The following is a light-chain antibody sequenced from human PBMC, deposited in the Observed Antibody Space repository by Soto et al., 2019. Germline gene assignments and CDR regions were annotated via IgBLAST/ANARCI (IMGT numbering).Light chain of an antibody. Sequence: EIVMTQSPATLSVSPGQIATLSCRASQSITSNLAWYQQKPGQSPRLLIYRATTRATGIPARFSGSGSGTEFSITISSRQSEDFAVYYCYQYNKWPRTFGQRTKVEIK. CDR1: QSITSN. CDR2: RAT. CDR3: YQYNKWPRT. V-gene: IGKV3-15*01. J-gene: IGKJ1*01.